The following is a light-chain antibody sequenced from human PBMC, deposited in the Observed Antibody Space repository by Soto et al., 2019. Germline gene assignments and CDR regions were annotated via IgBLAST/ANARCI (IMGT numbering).Light chain of an antibody. CDR3: AAWEDSLRAVV. CDR1: GSNIGTHA. V-gene: IGLV1-44*01. CDR2: RNH. Sequence: QSVLTQSPSESATPGQRVTISCSGSGSNIGTHAVNWYQQVPGTATTLLSFRNHQRPSGVPDRFSGSKSGTSASLAISGPQSEDEADYYCAAWEDSLRAVVFCGGTTLTVL. J-gene: IGLJ2*01.